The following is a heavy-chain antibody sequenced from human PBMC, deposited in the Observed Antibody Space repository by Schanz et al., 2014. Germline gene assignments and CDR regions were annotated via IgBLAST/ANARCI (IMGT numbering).Heavy chain of an antibody. CDR2: MSHSGGVI. CDR1: GFSFSDSF. Sequence: QMQLVESGGGLVKPGGSLRLSCVASGFSFSDSFMSWIRQTPEKGLEWIAFMSHSGGVIYYAESVRGRFFISRDSSKNTLYLQMNSLRPEDTAIYYCAKNQYDDVDLSSFYFDFWGQGTLVTVSS. D-gene: IGHD3-10*02. V-gene: IGHV3-11*01. CDR3: AKNQYDDVDLSSFYFDF. J-gene: IGHJ4*02.